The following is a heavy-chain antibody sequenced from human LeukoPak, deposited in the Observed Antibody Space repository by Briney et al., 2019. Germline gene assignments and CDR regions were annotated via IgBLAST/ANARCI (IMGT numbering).Heavy chain of an antibody. V-gene: IGHV4-59*08. J-gene: IGHJ6*02. CDR1: GGSISIYY. D-gene: IGHD3-10*01. Sequence: SETLSLTCTVSGGSISIYYWSWIRQPPGKGLEWIGYIYYSGSTNYNPSLKSRVTISVDTSKNQFSLKLSSVTAADTAVYYCARHETTMVRGVIITTQHGMDVWGQGTTVTVSS. CDR2: IYYSGST. CDR3: ARHETTMVRGVIITTQHGMDV.